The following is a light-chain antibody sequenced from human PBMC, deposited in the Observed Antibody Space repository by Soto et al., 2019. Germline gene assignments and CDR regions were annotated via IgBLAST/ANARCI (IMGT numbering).Light chain of an antibody. Sequence: EIVLTQSPATLSLSPGERATLSCRASQSVSSYLAWYQQKPGQAPRLLIYDASNRATGIPARFSGSGSGTDFTLTINSLEPEDFAVYYCQQRSNWPPFTFGPGTKVYIK. J-gene: IGKJ3*01. CDR1: QSVSSY. CDR2: DAS. V-gene: IGKV3-11*01. CDR3: QQRSNWPPFT.